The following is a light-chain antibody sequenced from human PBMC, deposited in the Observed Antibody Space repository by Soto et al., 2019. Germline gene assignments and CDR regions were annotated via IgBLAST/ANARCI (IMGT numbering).Light chain of an antibody. V-gene: IGKV1-33*01. CDR2: DAS. Sequence: DIRMPQSPSSLSASVGDRVSITCQASHDISTFLNWYQQKTGDAPKLLIYDASNFATWVTSRFSGRGSGTDFNLTINSLHPDDFATSVCQHYDDLPISFGPGAKVDVK. CDR1: HDISTF. CDR3: QHYDDLPIS. J-gene: IGKJ3*01.